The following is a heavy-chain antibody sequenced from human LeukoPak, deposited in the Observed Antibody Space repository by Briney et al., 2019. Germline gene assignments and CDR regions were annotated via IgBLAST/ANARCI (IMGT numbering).Heavy chain of an antibody. J-gene: IGHJ6*03. CDR2: ISGSGGST. CDR3: AKDVTYYYGSGSLTYYYMDV. D-gene: IGHD3-10*01. CDR1: GFTFDDYA. Sequence: GGSLRLSCAASGFTFDDYAMHWVRQAPGKGLEWVSAISGSGGSTYYADSVKGRFTISRDNSKNTLYLQMNSLRAEDTAVYYCAKDVTYYYGSGSLTYYYMDVWGKGTTVTISS. V-gene: IGHV3-23*01.